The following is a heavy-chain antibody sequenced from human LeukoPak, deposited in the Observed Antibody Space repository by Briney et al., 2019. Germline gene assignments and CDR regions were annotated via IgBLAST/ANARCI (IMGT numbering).Heavy chain of an antibody. CDR1: GGSFSGYY. D-gene: IGHD6-13*01. V-gene: IGHV4-34*01. Sequence: NPSETLSLTCAVYGGSFSGYYWSWIRQPPGKGLEWIGEINHSGSTNYNPSLKSRVTISVDTSKNQFSLKVSSVTAADTAVYYCARGLSTAAAGTGYAFDIWGQGTMVTVSS. CDR3: ARGLSTAAAGTGYAFDI. J-gene: IGHJ3*02. CDR2: INHSGST.